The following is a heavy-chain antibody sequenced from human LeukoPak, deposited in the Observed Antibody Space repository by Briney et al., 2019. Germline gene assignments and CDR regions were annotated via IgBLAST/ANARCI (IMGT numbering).Heavy chain of an antibody. Sequence: HPGGSLRLSCAASGFTFSSYSMNWVRQAPGKGLEWVSYISSSSTIYYADSVKGRFTISRDNAKNSLYLQMNSLRAEDTAVYYCASPGHSSGYSWGQGTLVTVSS. V-gene: IGHV3-48*01. J-gene: IGHJ5*02. CDR2: ISSSSTI. D-gene: IGHD3-22*01. CDR1: GFTFSSYS. CDR3: ASPGHSSGYS.